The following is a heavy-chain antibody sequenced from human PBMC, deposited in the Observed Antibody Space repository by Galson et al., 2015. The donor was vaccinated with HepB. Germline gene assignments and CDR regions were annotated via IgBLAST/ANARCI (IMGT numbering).Heavy chain of an antibody. J-gene: IGHJ4*02. D-gene: IGHD4-17*01. CDR1: GYTFTSYA. CDR2: INAGNGNT. Sequence: SVKVSCKASGYTFTSYAMHWVRQAPGQRLEWMGWINAGNGNTKYSQKFQGRVTITADESTSTAYMELSSLRSEDTAVYYCARAYGDYGDYWGQGTLVTVSS. CDR3: ARAYGDYGDY. V-gene: IGHV1-3*01.